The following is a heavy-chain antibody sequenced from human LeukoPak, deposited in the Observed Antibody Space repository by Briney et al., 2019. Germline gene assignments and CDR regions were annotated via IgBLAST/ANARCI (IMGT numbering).Heavy chain of an antibody. V-gene: IGHV3-23*01. Sequence: PGGSLRLSCAASGFTFSSYAMSWFRQAPGKGLEWVSAISGSGGSTYYADSVKGRFTISRDNSKNTLYLQMNSLRAEDTAVYYCAKVRRYYGSGSYYNRDYWGQGTLVTVSS. CDR2: ISGSGGST. J-gene: IGHJ4*02. D-gene: IGHD3-10*01. CDR1: GFTFSSYA. CDR3: AKVRRYYGSGSYYNRDY.